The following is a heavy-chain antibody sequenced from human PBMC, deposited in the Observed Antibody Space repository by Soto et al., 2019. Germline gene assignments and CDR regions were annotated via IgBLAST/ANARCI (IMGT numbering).Heavy chain of an antibody. Sequence: GGSLRLSCAASGFTFSSYSMNWFRQAPGKGLKWVSYISSSSSTIYYADSVKGRFTISRDNAKNSLYLQMNSLRDEDTAVYYCARTPRIAVGYGMDVWGQGTTVTVSS. CDR2: ISSSSSTI. CDR3: ARTPRIAVGYGMDV. V-gene: IGHV3-48*02. J-gene: IGHJ6*02. CDR1: GFTFSSYS. D-gene: IGHD6-19*01.